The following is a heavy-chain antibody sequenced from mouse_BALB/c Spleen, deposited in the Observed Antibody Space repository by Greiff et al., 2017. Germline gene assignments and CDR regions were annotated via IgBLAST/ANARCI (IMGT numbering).Heavy chain of an antibody. CDR1: GFTFSSFG. Sequence: EVKVVESGGGLVQPGGSRKLSCAASGFTFSSFGMHWVRQAPEKGLEWVAYISSGSSTIYYADTVKGRFTISRDNPKNTLFLQMTSLRSEDTAMYYCARGPFYWYFDVWGAGTTVTVSS. J-gene: IGHJ1*01. CDR3: ARGPFYWYFDV. V-gene: IGHV5-17*02. CDR2: ISSGSSTI.